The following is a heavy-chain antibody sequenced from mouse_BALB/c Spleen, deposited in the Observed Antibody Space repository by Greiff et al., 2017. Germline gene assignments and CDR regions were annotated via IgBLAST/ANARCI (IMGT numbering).Heavy chain of an antibody. CDR1: GFTFSSYA. V-gene: IGHV5-9-3*01. CDR2: ISSGGSYT. CDR3: ARRGYGYDNYYAMDY. Sequence: EVQVVESGGGLVKPGGSLKLSCAASGFTFSSYAMSWVRQTPEKRLEWVATISSGGSYTYYPDSVKGRFTISRDNAKNTLYLQMSSLRSEDTAMYYCARRGYGYDNYYAMDYWGQGTSVTVSS. D-gene: IGHD2-2*01. J-gene: IGHJ4*01.